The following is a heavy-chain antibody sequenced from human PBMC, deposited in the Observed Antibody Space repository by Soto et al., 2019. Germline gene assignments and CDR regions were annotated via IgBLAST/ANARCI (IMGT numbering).Heavy chain of an antibody. CDR2: ISAYNGNT. V-gene: IGHV1-18*01. CDR3: ARDEAYKWNDGGWFDP. J-gene: IGHJ5*02. Sequence: QVQLVQSGAEVKKPGASVKVSCKASGYTFTSYGISWVRQASGQGLEWMGWISAYNGNTKYAQKLQGRVTMTTDTTTITDYMELGSLRSDDTDVHYCARDEAYKWNDGGWFDPWGQGTRVTVSS. D-gene: IGHD1-1*01. CDR1: GYTFTSYG.